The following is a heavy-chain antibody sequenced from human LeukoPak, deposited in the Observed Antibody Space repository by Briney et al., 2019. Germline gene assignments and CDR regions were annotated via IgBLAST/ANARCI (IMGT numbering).Heavy chain of an antibody. D-gene: IGHD3-3*01. CDR1: GGTFSSYA. V-gene: IGHV1-69*05. CDR2: IIPIFGTA. CDR3: ASGAPSGPLGSYFDY. J-gene: IGHJ4*02. Sequence: ASVKVSCKASGGTFSSYAISWVRQAPGQGLEWMGGIIPIFGTANYAQKFQGRVTITTDESTSAAYMELSSLRSEDTAVYYCASGAPSGPLGSYFDYWGQGTLVTVSS.